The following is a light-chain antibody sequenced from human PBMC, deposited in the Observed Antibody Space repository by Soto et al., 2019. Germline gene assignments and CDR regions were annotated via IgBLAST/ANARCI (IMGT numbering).Light chain of an antibody. Sequence: EIVLTQSPGTLSLSPGERATLSCRASQSVRSNYLAWYQQKPGQAPRLLIFGASTRAAGIPDRFSDSGSGTDFTLTISRLEPEDFAVYYCQQYGSSGTFGQGTKVDIK. V-gene: IGKV3-20*01. CDR3: QQYGSSGT. CDR2: GAS. CDR1: QSVRSNY. J-gene: IGKJ1*01.